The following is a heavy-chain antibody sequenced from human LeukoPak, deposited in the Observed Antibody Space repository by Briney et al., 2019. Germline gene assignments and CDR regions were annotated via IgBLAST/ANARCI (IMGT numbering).Heavy chain of an antibody. CDR3: AKATRPRVYYFDY. V-gene: IGHV3-23*01. CDR2: ISGSGGST. J-gene: IGHJ4*02. D-gene: IGHD2-2*01. Sequence: GGSLRLSCAASGFTFDDYAMHWVRQAPGKGLEWVSAISGSGGSTYYADSVKGRFTISRDNSKNTLYLQMNSLRAEDTAVYYCAKATRPRVYYFDYWGQGTLVTVSS. CDR1: GFTFDDYA.